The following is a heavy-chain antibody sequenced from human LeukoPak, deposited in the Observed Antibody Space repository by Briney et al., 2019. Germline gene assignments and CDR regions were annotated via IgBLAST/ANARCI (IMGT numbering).Heavy chain of an antibody. CDR3: ARINWGTVDY. V-gene: IGHV4-38-2*02. J-gene: IGHJ4*02. CDR1: GYSISSGYY. CDR2: IYHSGST. Sequence: PSETLSLTCTVSGYSISSGYYWGWIRQPPGKGLEWFGSIYHSGSTYYNPSLKSRVTISVDTSKNQFSLKLSSVTAADTAVYYCARINWGTVDYWGQGTLVTVSS. D-gene: IGHD7-27*01.